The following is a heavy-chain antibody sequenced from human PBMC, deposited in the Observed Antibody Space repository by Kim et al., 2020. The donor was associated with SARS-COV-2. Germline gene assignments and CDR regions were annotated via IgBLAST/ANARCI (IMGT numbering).Heavy chain of an antibody. J-gene: IGHJ6*02. V-gene: IGHV1-69*13. Sequence: SVKVSCKASGGTFSSYAISWVRQAPGQGLEWMGGIIPIFGTSNYAQKFQGRVTITADESTSTAYMELSSLRSEDTAVYYCASPRISQYYYYGMDVWGQGTTVTVSS. CDR2: IIPIFGTS. CDR1: GGTFSSYA. CDR3: ASPRISQYYYYGMDV. D-gene: IGHD2-21*01.